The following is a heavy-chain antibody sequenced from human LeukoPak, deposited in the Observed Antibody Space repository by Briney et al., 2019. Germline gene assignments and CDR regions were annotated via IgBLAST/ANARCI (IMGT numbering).Heavy chain of an antibody. CDR2: IIPIFGTA. CDR1: GYTFTSYG. D-gene: IGHD2-21*02. V-gene: IGHV1-69*13. CDR3: ARDRLAYCGGDCYPDAFDI. Sequence: ASVKVSCKASGYTFTSYGISWVRQAPGQGLEWMGGIIPIFGTANYAQKFQGRVTITADESTSTAYMELSSLRSEDTAVYYCARDRLAYCGGDCYPDAFDIWGQGTMVTVSS. J-gene: IGHJ3*02.